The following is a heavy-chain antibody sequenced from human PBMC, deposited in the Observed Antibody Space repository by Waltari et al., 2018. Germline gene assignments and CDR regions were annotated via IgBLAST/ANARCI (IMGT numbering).Heavy chain of an antibody. D-gene: IGHD3-16*01. Sequence: QVQLQESGPGLVKPSETLSLTCTVSGGSISSHYWSWIRQPPGKGLEWIGYIYYSGSTNYNPSLKSRVTISVDTSKNQFSLKLSSVTAADTAVYYCARTYYDYIWGSYRAPFDPWGQGTLVTVSS. CDR3: ARTYYDYIWGSYRAPFDP. V-gene: IGHV4-59*11. CDR2: IYYSGST. J-gene: IGHJ5*02. CDR1: GGSISSHY.